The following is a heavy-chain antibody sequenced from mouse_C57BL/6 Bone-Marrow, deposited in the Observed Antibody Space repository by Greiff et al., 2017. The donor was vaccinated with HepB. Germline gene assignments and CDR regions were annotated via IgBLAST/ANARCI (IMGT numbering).Heavy chain of an antibody. Sequence: QVQLQQPGAELVKPGASVKLSCKASGYTFTSYWMHWVKQRPGRGLEWIGRIDPNSGGTKYNEKFKSKATLTVDKPSSTAYIQLSSLTSEDSAVYYCARGAYYSNYYYAMDYWGQGTSVTVSS. CDR3: ARGAYYSNYYYAMDY. J-gene: IGHJ4*01. CDR1: GYTFTSYW. V-gene: IGHV1-72*01. D-gene: IGHD2-5*01. CDR2: IDPNSGGT.